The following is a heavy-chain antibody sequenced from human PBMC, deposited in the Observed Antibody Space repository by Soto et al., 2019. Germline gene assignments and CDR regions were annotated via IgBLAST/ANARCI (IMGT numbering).Heavy chain of an antibody. V-gene: IGHV4-31*03. J-gene: IGHJ6*02. D-gene: IGHD5-18*01. Sequence: QVQLQESGPGLVKPSQTLSLTCTVSGGSISSGGYYWSWIRQHPGKGLEWIGYIYYSGSTYYNPSLKSRVTISGGTSKNPSSLKLGPVTAPDTAVYFCAGGRIQLWIPPPLYYGMDVWGQGTTVTVSS. CDR1: GGSISSGGYY. CDR3: AGGRIQLWIPPPLYYGMDV. CDR2: IYYSGST.